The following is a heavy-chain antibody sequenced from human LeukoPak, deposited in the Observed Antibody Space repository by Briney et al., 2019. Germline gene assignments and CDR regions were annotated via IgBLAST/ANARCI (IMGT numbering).Heavy chain of an antibody. CDR1: GFTFSTYG. D-gene: IGHD5-18*01. CDR2: INSDGSST. CDR3: AREGHTAMVRRGFDY. V-gene: IGHV3-23*01. J-gene: IGHJ4*02. Sequence: GGSLRLSCAASGFTFSTYGMNWVRQAPGKGLVWVSRINSDGSSTYYADSVKGRFTISRDNSKNTLYLQMNSLRAEDTAVYYCAREGHTAMVRRGFDYWGQGTLVTVSS.